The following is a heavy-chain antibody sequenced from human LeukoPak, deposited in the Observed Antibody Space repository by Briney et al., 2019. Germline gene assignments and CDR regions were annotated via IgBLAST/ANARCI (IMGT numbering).Heavy chain of an antibody. Sequence: GGSLRLSCAASGFTFSSYEMNWVRQAPGKGLEWVSYISSSGSTIYYADSAKGRFTISRDNAKNSLYLQMNSLRAEDTAVYYCARDPYSGSYGADYYYYMDVWGKGTTVTISS. D-gene: IGHD1-26*01. CDR3: ARDPYSGSYGADYYYYMDV. J-gene: IGHJ6*03. CDR1: GFTFSSYE. CDR2: ISSSGSTI. V-gene: IGHV3-48*03.